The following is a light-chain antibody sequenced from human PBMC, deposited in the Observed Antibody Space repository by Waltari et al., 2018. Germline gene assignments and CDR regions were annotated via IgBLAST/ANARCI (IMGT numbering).Light chain of an antibody. Sequence: EIVLTQSPGTLSLSPGESATLPCRASQGVSTSDLGWYQQKPGQAPRLVIYGASRRATGIPDRFSGGGSGTDFTLTISRLEPEDFAVYYCQQYGTSPLTFGGGTKVEIK. CDR1: QGVSTSD. J-gene: IGKJ4*01. V-gene: IGKV3-20*01. CDR3: QQYGTSPLT. CDR2: GAS.